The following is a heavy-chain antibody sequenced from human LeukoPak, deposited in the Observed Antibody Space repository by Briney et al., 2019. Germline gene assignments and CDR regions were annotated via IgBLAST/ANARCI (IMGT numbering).Heavy chain of an antibody. Sequence: SGTLSLTCAVSGGSITSTNWWTWVRQPPGKGLEWIGEIYHSGSTNYNPSLKSRVTISLDKSKNQFSLKLDSVTAADTAVYYCAGRVGSSWPFDYWGQGTLVTVSS. CDR1: GGSITSTNW. J-gene: IGHJ4*02. D-gene: IGHD6-13*01. V-gene: IGHV4-4*02. CDR3: AGRVGSSWPFDY. CDR2: IYHSGST.